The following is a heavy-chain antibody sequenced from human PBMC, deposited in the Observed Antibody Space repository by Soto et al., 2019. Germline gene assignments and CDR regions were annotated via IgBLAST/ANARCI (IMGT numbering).Heavy chain of an antibody. J-gene: IGHJ4*02. D-gene: IGHD2-15*01. CDR1: GGSFSGYY. CDR3: ARSPGYCSGGSCRYFDY. CDR2: INHSGST. Sequence: SETLSLTCAVYGGSFSGYYWSWIRQPPGKGLEWIGEINHSGSTNYNPSLKSRVTISVDTSKNQFSLKLSSVTAADTAVYYCARSPGYCSGGSCRYFDYWGQGTLVTVSS. V-gene: IGHV4-34*01.